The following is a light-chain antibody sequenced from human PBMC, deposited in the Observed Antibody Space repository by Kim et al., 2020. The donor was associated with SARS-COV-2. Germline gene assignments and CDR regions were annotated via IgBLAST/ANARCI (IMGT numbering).Light chain of an antibody. CDR1: QGINNF. CDR3: QQLNSSPRT. Sequence: IQLTQSPSSLSASVGDRVTITCRASQGINNFLAWYQQKPGKVPKVLIYDASTLQTGVPSRFSGSGSGTDFTLTISNLQPEDFATYFCQQLNSSPRTFGGGTKVDIK. J-gene: IGKJ4*02. CDR2: DAS. V-gene: IGKV1-9*01.